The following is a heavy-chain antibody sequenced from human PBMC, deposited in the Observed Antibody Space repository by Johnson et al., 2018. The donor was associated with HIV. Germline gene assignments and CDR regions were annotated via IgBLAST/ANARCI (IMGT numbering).Heavy chain of an antibody. V-gene: IGHV3-30*18. CDR2: IWNDGSNK. CDR1: GFIFSDFG. Sequence: QVQLVESGGTVVQPGRSLRLSCAASGFIFSDFGMHWVRQAPGKGLEWVTLIWNDGSNKYYAASVKGRFTISRDNSKNTLYLKMNSLRAEDTAVYYCAKVNGDYKTDAFDIWGQGTMVTVSS. CDR3: AKVNGDYKTDAFDI. D-gene: IGHD4-17*01. J-gene: IGHJ3*02.